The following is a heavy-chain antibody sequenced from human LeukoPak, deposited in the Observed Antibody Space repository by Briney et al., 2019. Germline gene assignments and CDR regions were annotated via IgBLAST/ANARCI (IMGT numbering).Heavy chain of an antibody. CDR1: GFTFSSYSM. CDR3: VYGGNSGDWLY. V-gene: IGHV4-4*02. J-gene: IGHJ4*02. Sequence: GSLRLSCAASGFTFSSYSMNWVRQAPGKGLEWIGEIYHSGSNCNPSLKSRLTMSVDKSENRFSLRLSSVTAADTAVYYCVYGGNSGDWLYWGQGTLVTVSS. D-gene: IGHD4-23*01. CDR2: IYHSGS.